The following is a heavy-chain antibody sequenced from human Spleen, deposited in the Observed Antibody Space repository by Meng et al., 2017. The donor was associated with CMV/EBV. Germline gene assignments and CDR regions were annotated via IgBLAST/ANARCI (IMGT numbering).Heavy chain of an antibody. CDR2: INPNSGGT. J-gene: IGHJ5*02. CDR1: GYTFTGYY. CDR3: ARDRGYSGRRRGFDP. V-gene: IGHV1-2*02. Sequence: ASVKVSCKASGYTFTGYYMHWERQAPGQGLEWMGGINPNSGGTNYAQKSQGRVTMTRDTSISTAYMELGRLRSKDQAVYFCARDRGYSGRRRGFDPWGQGTLVTVSS. D-gene: IGHD1-26*01.